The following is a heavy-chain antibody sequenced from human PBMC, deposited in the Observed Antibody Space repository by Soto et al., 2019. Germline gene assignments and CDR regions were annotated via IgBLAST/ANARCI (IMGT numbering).Heavy chain of an antibody. D-gene: IGHD2-21*01. CDR2: ISYDGSNK. V-gene: IGHV3-30*18. J-gene: IGHJ4*02. Sequence: QSGGSLRLSCAASGFTFSTYGMHWVRQAPGKGLEWVAVISYDGSNKYYADSVKGRFTISRDNSKNTLYLQMNSLRAEDTAVYYCAKDRLFRNAYEIDYWGQGSLVTVSS. CDR3: AKDRLFRNAYEIDY. CDR1: GFTFSTYG.